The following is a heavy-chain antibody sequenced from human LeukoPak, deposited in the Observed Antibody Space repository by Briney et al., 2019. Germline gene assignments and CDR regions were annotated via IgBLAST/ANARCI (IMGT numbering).Heavy chain of an antibody. J-gene: IGHJ4*02. Sequence: GASVKVSCKASGYTFTSYGISWVRQAPGQGLEWMGWISAYNGNTNYAQKLQGRVTTTTDTSTSTAYMELRSLRSDDTAVYYCAREASVAGTTVGVISYWGQGTLVTVSS. V-gene: IGHV1-18*01. CDR3: AREASVAGTTVGVISY. CDR1: GYTFTSYG. D-gene: IGHD1-1*01. CDR2: ISAYNGNT.